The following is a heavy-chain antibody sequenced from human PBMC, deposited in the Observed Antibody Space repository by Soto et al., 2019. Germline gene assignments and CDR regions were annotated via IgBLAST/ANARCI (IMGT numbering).Heavy chain of an antibody. CDR1: GGSIRNYY. Sequence: SETLSLTCTVSGGSIRNYYWTWIRQPPGKGLEWIGYIYDNGGSNYNPSLKSRVTMSVDTSKNQYSLKLSSVTAADTAVYYCARTPNNYYGMDVWGQGTTVTVS. CDR2: IYDNGGS. D-gene: IGHD7-27*01. J-gene: IGHJ6*02. V-gene: IGHV4-59*12. CDR3: ARTPNNYYGMDV.